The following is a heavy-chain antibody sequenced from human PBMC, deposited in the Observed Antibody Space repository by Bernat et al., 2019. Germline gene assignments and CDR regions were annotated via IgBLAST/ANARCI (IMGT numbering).Heavy chain of an antibody. CDR3: ARAGGYYDYIWGSYRVNDAFDI. D-gene: IGHD3-16*02. V-gene: IGHV3-53*05. Sequence: EVQLVETGGGLIQPGGSLRLSCAASGFTVSSNYMSWVRQAPGKGLEWVSVIYSGGSTYYADSVKGRFTISRDNAKNTLYLQMNSLRADDTAVYYCARAGGYYDYIWGSYRVNDAFDIWGQGTMVTVSS. CDR2: IYSGGST. CDR1: GFTVSSNY. J-gene: IGHJ3*02.